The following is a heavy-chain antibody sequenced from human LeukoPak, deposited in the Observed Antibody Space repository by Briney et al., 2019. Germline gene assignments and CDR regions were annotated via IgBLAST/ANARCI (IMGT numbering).Heavy chain of an antibody. V-gene: IGHV1-18*01. CDR1: GYTFDTSS. Sequence: ASVKVSCKAFGYTFDTSSITWVRRAPGQRLEWMGWISPQSGNKQYAQGVQGRVTMTTDTSRSTAYMELRSLRPDDTAVYYCTRVRNSNNWWGAFDIWGQGTMVTVSS. CDR2: ISPQSGNK. D-gene: IGHD1-1*01. J-gene: IGHJ3*02. CDR3: TRVRNSNNWWGAFDI.